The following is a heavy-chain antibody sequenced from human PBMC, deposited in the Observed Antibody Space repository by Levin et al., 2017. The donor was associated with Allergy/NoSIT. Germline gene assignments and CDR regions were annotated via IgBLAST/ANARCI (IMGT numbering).Heavy chain of an antibody. V-gene: IGHV3-21*01. CDR3: ARDYGGYDVDY. Sequence: GESLKISCAASGFTFNNYRMNWVRQAPGEGLEWVSSITSSGSYIYYADSVKGRFTISRDNAESSLYLQMNSLRAEDTAFYYCARDYGGYDVDYWGQGALVTVSS. D-gene: IGHD5-12*01. CDR2: ITSSGSYI. CDR1: GFTFNNYR. J-gene: IGHJ4*02.